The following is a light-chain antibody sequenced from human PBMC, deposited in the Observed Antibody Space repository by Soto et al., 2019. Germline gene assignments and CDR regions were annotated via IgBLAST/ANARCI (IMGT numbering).Light chain of an antibody. Sequence: QPVLTQSPSASASLGASVKLTCTLSSGHSSYAIAWHQQQPEKGPRYLMKLNSDGSHSKGDGIPDRFPGSSSGAERYLTISSLQSEDEADYYCQTWGTDIVVFGGGTKLTVL. CDR1: SGHSSYA. J-gene: IGLJ2*01. CDR2: LNSDGSH. V-gene: IGLV4-69*01. CDR3: QTWGTDIVV.